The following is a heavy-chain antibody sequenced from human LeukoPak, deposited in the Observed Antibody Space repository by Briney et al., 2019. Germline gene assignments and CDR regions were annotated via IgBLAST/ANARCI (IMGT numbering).Heavy chain of an antibody. CDR2: ISNDETNK. CDR3: AKEGQRGSYGVYDDYH. J-gene: IGHJ5*02. CDR1: GFTFSRDG. D-gene: IGHD5/OR15-5a*01. V-gene: IGHV3-30*18. Sequence: PGGSLRLSCAASGFTFSRDGMHWVRQAPGKRLEWVAVISNDETNKYYTDSVRGRFTISRDNSKNMVYLQMNSLRVEDTAVYYCAKEGQRGSYGVYDDYHWGQGTLVTVSS.